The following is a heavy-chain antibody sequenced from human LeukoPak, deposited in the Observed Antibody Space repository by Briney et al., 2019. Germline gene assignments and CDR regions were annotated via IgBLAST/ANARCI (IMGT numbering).Heavy chain of an antibody. Sequence: PSETLSLTCTVSGGSVKNDYWTWIRQSPGKGLEWIGYISYSVTTNYNPSLKSRVSMSIDTSKNQFSLRLTSVTAADTAVYYCARSHLRFFNNWFDPWGQGTLVTVSS. CDR1: GGSVKNDY. V-gene: IGHV4-59*08. CDR2: ISYSVTT. CDR3: ARSHLRFFNNWFDP. J-gene: IGHJ5*02. D-gene: IGHD3-3*01.